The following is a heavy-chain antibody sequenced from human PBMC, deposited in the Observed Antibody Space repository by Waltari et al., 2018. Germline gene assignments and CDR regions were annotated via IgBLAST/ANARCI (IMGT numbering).Heavy chain of an antibody. Sequence: QVQLVQSGAEVKTPGASVMVPCKAYGHTFTGYEMHWVRLAPGQGLEWMGRINPNSGGTNYAQKFQGRVTMTRDTSISTAYMELSRLRSDDTAVYYCAREPSGWYQGAFDIWGQGTMVTVSS. J-gene: IGHJ3*02. CDR3: AREPSGWYQGAFDI. CDR2: INPNSGGT. V-gene: IGHV1-2*06. CDR1: GHTFTGYE. D-gene: IGHD6-19*01.